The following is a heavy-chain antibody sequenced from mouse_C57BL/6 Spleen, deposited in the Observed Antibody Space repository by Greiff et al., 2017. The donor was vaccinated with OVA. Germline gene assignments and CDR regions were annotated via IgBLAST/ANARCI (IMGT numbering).Heavy chain of an antibody. CDR3: ARGEGTYWYFDV. CDR2: IYPSSGNT. V-gene: IGHV1-81*01. CDR1: GYTFTSYG. D-gene: IGHD3-1*01. J-gene: IGHJ1*03. Sequence: QVQLKQSGAELARPGASVKLSCTASGYTFTSYGISWVKQRTGQGLEWIGEIYPSSGNTYYNEKFKGKATLTEDKSSTTTYMELRSLTSEDAAVYFCARGEGTYWYFDVWGTGTTVTVSS.